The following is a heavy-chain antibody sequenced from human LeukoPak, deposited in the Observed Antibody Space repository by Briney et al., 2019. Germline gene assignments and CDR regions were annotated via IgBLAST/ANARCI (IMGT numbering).Heavy chain of an antibody. D-gene: IGHD3-16*01. CDR1: GFTFSSYS. Sequence: GGSLRLSCAASGFTFSSYSMNWVRQAPGKGLEWVSSISSASSYIHYADSVKGRFTISRDNAKNSLYLQMNSLRAEDTAVYYCASRWGIEYFDLWGRGTLVTVSS. CDR2: ISSASSYI. V-gene: IGHV3-21*01. J-gene: IGHJ2*01. CDR3: ASRWGIEYFDL.